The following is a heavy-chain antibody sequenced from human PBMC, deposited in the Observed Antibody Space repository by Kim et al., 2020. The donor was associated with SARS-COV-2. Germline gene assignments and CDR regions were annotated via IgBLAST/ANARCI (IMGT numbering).Heavy chain of an antibody. CDR3: ARDKGPLGDLYDY. V-gene: IGHV1-69*01. D-gene: IGHD1-26*01. Sequence: YAQKFQGRVTITADESTTTAYMELSSLRSEDTAVYYCARDKGPLGDLYDYWGQGTLVTVSS. J-gene: IGHJ4*02.